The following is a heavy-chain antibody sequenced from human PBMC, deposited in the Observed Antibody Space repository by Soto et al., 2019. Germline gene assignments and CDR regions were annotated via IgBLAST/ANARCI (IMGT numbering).Heavy chain of an antibody. Sequence: SGGSLRLSCAASGFTFSASAMHWVRQASGKGLEWVGRIRSNGRTAYAASMQGRFTISRDDSKKPAYLQLNSLKTDDTAVYYCARLDCSGGSCYPYYFEHWGQGALVTVSS. J-gene: IGHJ4*02. CDR1: GFTFSASA. V-gene: IGHV3-73*01. CDR2: IRSNGRT. D-gene: IGHD2-15*01. CDR3: ARLDCSGGSCYPYYFEH.